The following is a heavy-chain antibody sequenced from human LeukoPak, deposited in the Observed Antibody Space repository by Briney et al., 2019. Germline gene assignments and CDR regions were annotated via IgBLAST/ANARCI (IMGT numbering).Heavy chain of an antibody. CDR3: ARDSYYDILTGYYPWAYYYYGMDV. CDR2: ISAYNGNT. D-gene: IGHD3-9*01. CDR1: GYTFTSYG. Sequence: ASVKVSCKAPGYTFTSYGISWVRQAPGQGLEWMGWISAYNGNTNYAQKLQGRVTMTTDTSTSTAYMELRGLRSDDTAVYYCARDSYYDILTGYYPWAYYYYGMDVWGQGTTVTVSS. V-gene: IGHV1-18*01. J-gene: IGHJ6*02.